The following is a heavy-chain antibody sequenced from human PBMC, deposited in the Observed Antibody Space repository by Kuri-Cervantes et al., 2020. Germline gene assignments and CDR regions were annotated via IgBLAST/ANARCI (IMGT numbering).Heavy chain of an antibody. V-gene: IGHV4-34*09. J-gene: IGHJ6*02. D-gene: IGHD3-22*01. CDR2: INHSGSA. CDR1: GGSFSDYY. Sequence: TLSLTCAVYGGSFSDYYWNWIRQPPGKGLKWIGEINHSGSANYNPSLKSRVTISVDTSKNQFSLKLSSVTAADTAVYYCARESWRYDSSGYYFHYGMDVWGQGTTVTVSS. CDR3: ARESWRYDSSGYYFHYGMDV.